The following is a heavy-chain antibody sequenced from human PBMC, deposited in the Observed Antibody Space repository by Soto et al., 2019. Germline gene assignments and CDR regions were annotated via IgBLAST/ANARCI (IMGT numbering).Heavy chain of an antibody. CDR2: INPDIGGT. D-gene: IGHD3-3*01. V-gene: IGHV1-2*02. CDR3: ARVLLEGTYYDFWSGYSAYYGMDV. CDR1: GYTFTGYY. J-gene: IGHJ6*02. Sequence: GSSVKVSCKASGYTFTGYYMHWVRQAPGQGLEWMGWINPDIGGTNDAQKFQGRVTITRDTSASTAYMELSSLRSEDTAVYYCARVLLEGTYYDFWSGYSAYYGMDVWGQGTTVTVSS.